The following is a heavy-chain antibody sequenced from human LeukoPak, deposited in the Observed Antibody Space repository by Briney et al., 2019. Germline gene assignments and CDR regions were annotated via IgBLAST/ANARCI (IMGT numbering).Heavy chain of an antibody. CDR2: IYYSGST. CDR3: ARPSDYDLRSRGAFDI. V-gene: IGHV4-59*12. Sequence: PSETLSLTCTVSGGSISSYYWSWIRQPPGKGLEWIGYIYYSGSTNYNPSLKSRVTISVDTSKNQFSLKLSSVTAADTAVYYCARPSDYDLRSRGAFDIWGQGTMVTVSS. J-gene: IGHJ3*02. D-gene: IGHD3-16*01. CDR1: GGSISSYY.